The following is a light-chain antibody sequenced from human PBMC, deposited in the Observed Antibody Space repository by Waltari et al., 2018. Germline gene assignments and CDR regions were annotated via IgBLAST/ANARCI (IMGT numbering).Light chain of an antibody. CDR1: QSVSRT. J-gene: IGKJ1*01. CDR3: QNYVRLPVT. Sequence: EIVLTQSPGTLSLSPGERATLSCRASQSVSRTLAWYQQKPGQAPRLLIYGASTRATGIPDRFSGSGSGTDFSLTISRLEPEDFAVYYCQNYVRLPVTFGQGTKVEIK. CDR2: GAS. V-gene: IGKV3-20*01.